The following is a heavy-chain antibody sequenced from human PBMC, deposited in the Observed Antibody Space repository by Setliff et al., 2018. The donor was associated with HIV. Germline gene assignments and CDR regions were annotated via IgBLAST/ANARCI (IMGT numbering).Heavy chain of an antibody. CDR2: IFYGGGT. J-gene: IGHJ4*02. V-gene: IGHV4-59*01. D-gene: IGHD1-1*01. Sequence: SETLSLTCTVSGGSISSYYWSWIRQPPGEGLEWIGYIFYGGGTNYNPSLKSRVTISLDTSKNQFSLKLTSVTAVDTAVYYCASAGSGTRAPPRYWGQGTLVTVSS. CDR3: ASAGSGTRAPPRY. CDR1: GGSISSYY.